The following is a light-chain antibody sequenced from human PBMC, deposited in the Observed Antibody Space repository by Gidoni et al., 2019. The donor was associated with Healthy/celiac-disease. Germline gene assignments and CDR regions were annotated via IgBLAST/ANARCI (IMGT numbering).Light chain of an antibody. CDR1: QDISNY. J-gene: IGKJ3*01. V-gene: IGKV1-33*01. CDR2: DAS. CDR3: LQYDNPPGT. Sequence: DIQMTQSPSSLSASVGDRVTITCQASQDISNYLTWYQQKPGKAPKLLIYDASNLETGVPSRFSGSGSGTDFTFTISSLQPEDIATYYCLQYDNPPGTFGPGTKVDIK.